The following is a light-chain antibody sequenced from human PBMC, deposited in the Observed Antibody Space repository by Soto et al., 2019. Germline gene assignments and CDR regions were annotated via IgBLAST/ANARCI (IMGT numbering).Light chain of an antibody. V-gene: IGKV2-28*01. J-gene: IGKJ1*01. CDR2: LAS. CDR3: MQALQSPRT. CDR1: QSLLHSNGYKF. Sequence: DIVMTQSPLSLPVMPGEPASISCRSSQSLLHSNGYKFLDWYLQRPGQSPQLLLYLASNRFSGVPDRFSGSGSGTDFTLKISRVEAEDVGVYYCMQALQSPRTFGQGTKVEI.